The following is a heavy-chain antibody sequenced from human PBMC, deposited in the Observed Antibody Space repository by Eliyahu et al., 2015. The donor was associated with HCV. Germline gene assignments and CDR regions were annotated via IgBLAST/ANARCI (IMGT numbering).Heavy chain of an antibody. CDR2: IHYSGST. CDR1: GGSITTYY. J-gene: IGHJ5*02. Sequence: QVQLQESGPGLVKPSETLSLTCTVXGGSITTYYWGWIRQPPGKGLEWIGYIHYSGSTXYNPSLKSRVTISVDTSKNQFSLNLTSVTAADTAVYYCASGGGGIAVAGTGGWFDPWGQGTLVTVSS. CDR3: ASGGGGIAVAGTGGWFDP. V-gene: IGHV4-59*01. D-gene: IGHD6-19*01.